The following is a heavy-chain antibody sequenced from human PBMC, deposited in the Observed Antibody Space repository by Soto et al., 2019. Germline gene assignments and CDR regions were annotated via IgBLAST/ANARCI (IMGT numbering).Heavy chain of an antibody. CDR2: IFYSGTT. CDR3: ARGVLD. J-gene: IGHJ4*02. D-gene: IGHD1-1*01. CDR1: GGSISSGGYF. Sequence: QVHLQESGPGLVKPSQTLSLTCTVSGGSISSGGYFWSWIRQPPGKGLEWIGNIFYSGTTYYNPSLKSRVTISVDTSKNQFSLKLGSVSAADTVVYFCARGVLDWGQGTLVTVSS. V-gene: IGHV4-31*03.